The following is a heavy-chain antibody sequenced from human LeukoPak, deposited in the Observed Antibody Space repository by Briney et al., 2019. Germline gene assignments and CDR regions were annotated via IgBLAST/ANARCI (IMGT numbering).Heavy chain of an antibody. CDR2: LYYSGST. CDR1: GGSFSGYY. J-gene: IGHJ1*01. Sequence: TSETLSLTCAVYGGSFSGYYWSWIRQPPGKGLEWIGYLYYSGSTTYSPSLKSRVTMSVDTSKSQFSLKLNSVTAADTAIYYCARVRGTFETDWGQGTLVTVSS. V-gene: IGHV4-59*01. CDR3: ARVRGTFETD. D-gene: IGHD2/OR15-2a*01.